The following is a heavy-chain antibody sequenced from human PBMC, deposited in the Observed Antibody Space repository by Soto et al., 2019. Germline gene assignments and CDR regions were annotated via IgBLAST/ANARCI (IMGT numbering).Heavy chain of an antibody. Sequence: QVQLVQSGAEVKKPGASVKVSCKASGYTFTSYGISWVRQAPGQGLEWMGWISAYNGKTNYAQKLQGRVTMTTDTSTSTAYMELRSLRSDDTAVYYCARSSEAPVDTAMFTDYYYGMDVWGQGTTVTVSS. V-gene: IGHV1-18*04. J-gene: IGHJ6*02. CDR2: ISAYNGKT. CDR3: ARSSEAPVDTAMFTDYYYGMDV. CDR1: GYTFTSYG. D-gene: IGHD5-18*01.